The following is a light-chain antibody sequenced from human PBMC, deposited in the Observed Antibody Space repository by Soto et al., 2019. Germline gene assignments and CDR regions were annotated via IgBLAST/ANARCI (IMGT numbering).Light chain of an antibody. V-gene: IGKV1-5*01. CDR2: DVS. Sequence: DIQMTQSPSTLSASVGDRVTITCRASQSVRSWLAWYQQKPGKAPKLLIYDVSSLESGVPSRFSGRGSETEFTLTISSLQPDDFATYYRQQYNSYSPSTFGQGTKVEIK. J-gene: IGKJ1*01. CDR1: QSVRSW. CDR3: QQYNSYSPST.